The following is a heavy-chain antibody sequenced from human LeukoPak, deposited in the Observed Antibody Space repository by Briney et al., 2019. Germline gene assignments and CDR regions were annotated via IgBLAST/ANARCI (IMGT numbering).Heavy chain of an antibody. V-gene: IGHV1-2*02. J-gene: IGHJ3*02. CDR3: ATVRPVLRFLEWLFPHDAFDI. Sequence: ASVKVSCKASGYTFTGYYMRWVRQAPGQGLEWMGWINPNSGGTNYAQKFQGRVTMTRDTSISTAYMELSSLRSEDTAVYYCATVRPVLRFLEWLFPHDAFDIWGQGTMVTVSS. CDR2: INPNSGGT. CDR1: GYTFTGYY. D-gene: IGHD3-3*01.